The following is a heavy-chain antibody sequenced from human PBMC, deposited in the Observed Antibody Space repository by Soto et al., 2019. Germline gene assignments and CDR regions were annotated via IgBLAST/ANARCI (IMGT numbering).Heavy chain of an antibody. V-gene: IGHV3-33*01. D-gene: IGHD5-12*01. CDR2: IWYDGSNK. Sequence: GGSLRLSCAASGFTFSSYGMHWVRQAPGKGLEWVAVIWYDGSNKYYADSVKGRFTISRDNSKNTLYLQMNSLRAEDTAVYYCARDSHRRRDIVATGSEIRYYYGMDVWGQGTTVTVSS. CDR3: ARDSHRRRDIVATGSEIRYYYGMDV. CDR1: GFTFSSYG. J-gene: IGHJ6*02.